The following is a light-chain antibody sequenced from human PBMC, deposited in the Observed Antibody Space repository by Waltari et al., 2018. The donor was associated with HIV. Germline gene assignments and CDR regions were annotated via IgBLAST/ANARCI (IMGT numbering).Light chain of an antibody. V-gene: IGLV1-47*01. J-gene: IGLJ1*01. CDR2: RNN. CDR3: ATWNDSLSGYV. CDR1: SSNIGRNY. Sequence: SLLTQPPSASGTTGQRVTISCSGSSSNIGRNYVCWYQHLPGTAPKLLIYRNNQRPSGVPDRFSGSKSGTSASLAISGLRSEDEADYYCATWNDSLSGYVFGTGTKVTV.